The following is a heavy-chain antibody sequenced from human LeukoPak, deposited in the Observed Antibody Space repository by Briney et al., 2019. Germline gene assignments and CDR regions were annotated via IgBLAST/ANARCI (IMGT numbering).Heavy chain of an antibody. D-gene: IGHD7-27*01. CDR1: GGTFSSYA. V-gene: IGHV1-69*04. CDR3: ARKDGLGINYYYYGMDV. CDR2: IIPILGIA. J-gene: IGHJ6*02. Sequence: EASVKVSCKASGGTFSSYAISWVRQAPGQGLEWTGRIIPILGIANYAQKFQGRVTITADKSTSTAYMELSSLRSEDTAVYYCARKDGLGINYYYYGMDVWGQGTTVTVSS.